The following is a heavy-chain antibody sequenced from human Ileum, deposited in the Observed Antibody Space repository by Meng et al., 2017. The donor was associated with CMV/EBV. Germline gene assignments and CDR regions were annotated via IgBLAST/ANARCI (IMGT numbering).Heavy chain of an antibody. CDR2: IYTSGST. D-gene: IGHD2-15*01. Sequence: VKLQEPGPGLVKPSETLSLTCTVSGGSISSYYWSWIRQPAGKGLEWIGRIYTSGSTNYNPSLKSRVTMSVDTSKNQFSLKLSSVTAADTAVYYCARYCSGGSCYSGRHNWFDPWGQGTLVTVSS. CDR1: GGSISSYY. J-gene: IGHJ5*02. V-gene: IGHV4-4*07. CDR3: ARYCSGGSCYSGRHNWFDP.